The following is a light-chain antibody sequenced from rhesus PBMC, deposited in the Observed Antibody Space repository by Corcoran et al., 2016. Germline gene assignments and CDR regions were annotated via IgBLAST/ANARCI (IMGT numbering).Light chain of an antibody. CDR3: QQHNSHPLT. CDR2: AAS. J-gene: IGKJ4*01. Sequence: DIQMTQSPSSLSASVGDRVTITCRASQTISSYLAWYQQKPGKVPKLLIYAASTLQSGVPSRFSGSGSGTDCTLTISSLQPEDFATYYCQQHNSHPLTFGGGTKVELK. V-gene: IGKV1-44*03. CDR1: QTISSY.